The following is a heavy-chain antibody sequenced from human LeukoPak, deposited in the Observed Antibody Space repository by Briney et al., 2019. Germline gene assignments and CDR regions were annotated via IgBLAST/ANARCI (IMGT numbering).Heavy chain of an antibody. D-gene: IGHD6-19*01. J-gene: IGHJ3*02. V-gene: IGHV3-74*01. Sequence: GGSLRLSCAASGFTFNRFWMHWVRRAPGKGLVGVTRIISDGSSTNYADSVKGRFTISRDNAKNTLYLQMNSLRAEDTALYYCAREDVDITVATSGAFDIWGQGTMVTVSS. CDR2: IISDGSST. CDR3: AREDVDITVATSGAFDI. CDR1: GFTFNRFW.